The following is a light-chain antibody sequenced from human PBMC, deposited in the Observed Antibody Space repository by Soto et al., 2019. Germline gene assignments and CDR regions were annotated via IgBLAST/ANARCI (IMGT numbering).Light chain of an antibody. J-gene: IGKJ1*01. CDR3: QQYGLLPPCT. CDR2: GTS. CDR1: HRVSGNY. Sequence: EIVLTQSPGTLSLSPGERATLSCRASHRVSGNYLARYQQKPGQAPRLLIYGTSRRATGVPDRFSASGSGTDFTLNISRLEPGDFAVYYCQQYGLLPPCTFGQGTKV. V-gene: IGKV3-20*01.